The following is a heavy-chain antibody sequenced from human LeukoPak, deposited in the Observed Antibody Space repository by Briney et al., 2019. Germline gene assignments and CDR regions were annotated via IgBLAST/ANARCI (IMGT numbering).Heavy chain of an antibody. J-gene: IGHJ4*02. CDR2: IRPDGSEG. Sequence: GGSLRLSCTTSGITFSNSWMSWVRQAPGKGLEWVATIRPDGSEGYYADSVRGRFTISRDNSKTSFYLQMSSLRAEDTGVFYCARDVAYSAFDYWGQGTQVIVSS. V-gene: IGHV3-7*01. CDR1: GITFSNSW. D-gene: IGHD2-21*01. CDR3: ARDVAYSAFDY.